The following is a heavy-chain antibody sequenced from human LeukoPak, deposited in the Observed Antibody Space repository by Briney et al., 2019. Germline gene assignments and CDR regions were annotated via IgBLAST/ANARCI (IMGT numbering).Heavy chain of an antibody. CDR2: IYSSGST. Sequence: SETLSLTCTVSGGSISGYYWSWIRQPAGKGLEWIGRIYSSGSTNYNPSLKSRVTMSIDTSKNQFSLKLSSVTAADTAVYYCARDGILPLDYWGQGTLVTVSS. CDR1: GGSISGYY. D-gene: IGHD3-9*01. J-gene: IGHJ4*02. V-gene: IGHV4-4*07. CDR3: ARDGILPLDY.